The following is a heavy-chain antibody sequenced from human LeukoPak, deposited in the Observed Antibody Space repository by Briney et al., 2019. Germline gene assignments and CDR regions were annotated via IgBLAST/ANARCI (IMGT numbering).Heavy chain of an antibody. CDR1: GYTFTGYY. CDR3: ARARAYYYDSSGYPDAFDI. CDR2: INPNSGGT. D-gene: IGHD3-22*01. V-gene: IGHV1-2*02. J-gene: IGHJ3*02. Sequence: ASVKVSCKASGYTFTGYYMHWVRQAPGQGLEWMGWINPNSGGTNYAQKFQGRVTMTRDTSISTAYMELSRLRSDDTAVYYCARARAYYYDSSGYPDAFDIWGQGTMVTVSS.